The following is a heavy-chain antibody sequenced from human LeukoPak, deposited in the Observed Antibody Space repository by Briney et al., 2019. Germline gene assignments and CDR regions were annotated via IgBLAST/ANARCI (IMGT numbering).Heavy chain of an antibody. D-gene: IGHD3-22*01. V-gene: IGHV3-21*01. Sequence: GGSLRLSCAASGFTFSDYTMNWVRQAPGKGLEWVSSISSSSSYRYYADSVKGRLTISRDNAKNSLYLQMNSLRAEDTAVYYCASREVWLSVWGQGTLVTVSS. CDR3: ASREVWLSV. CDR1: GFTFSDYT. J-gene: IGHJ4*02. CDR2: ISSSSSYR.